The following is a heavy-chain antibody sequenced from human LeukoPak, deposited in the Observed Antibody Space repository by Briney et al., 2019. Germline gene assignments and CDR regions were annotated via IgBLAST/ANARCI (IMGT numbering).Heavy chain of an antibody. Sequence: ASVKVSCKASGYTFTSYAMHWVRQAPGQRLEWMEWINAGNGNTKYSQKFQGRVTITRDTSASTAYMELSSLRSEDTAVYYCARAVPYGSGSYPGDYWGQGTLVTVSS. V-gene: IGHV1-3*01. CDR1: GYTFTSYA. D-gene: IGHD3-10*01. J-gene: IGHJ4*02. CDR3: ARAVPYGSGSYPGDY. CDR2: INAGNGNT.